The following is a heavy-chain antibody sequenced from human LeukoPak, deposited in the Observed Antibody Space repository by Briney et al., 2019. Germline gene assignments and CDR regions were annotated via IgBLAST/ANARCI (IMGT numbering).Heavy chain of an antibody. CDR1: GFTFSGYA. Sequence: PGGSLRLSCAASGFTFSGYAMSWVRQAPGKGLEWVSGISGSGDRRNYADSVKGRFTISRDISKNTLYLQMNSLRVEDTAVYYCAKGPKQLLVGSRGYYFDYWGQGTLVTVSS. J-gene: IGHJ4*02. D-gene: IGHD6-13*01. CDR2: ISGSGDRR. V-gene: IGHV3-23*01. CDR3: AKGPKQLLVGSRGYYFDY.